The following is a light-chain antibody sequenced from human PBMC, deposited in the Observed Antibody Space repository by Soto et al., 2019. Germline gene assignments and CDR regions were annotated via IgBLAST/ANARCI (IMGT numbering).Light chain of an antibody. V-gene: IGKV3-20*01. CDR2: GTS. CDR3: QQYGTSRT. CDR1: QSVSSSD. Sequence: EIVLTQFPGTLSLSPGERATLSCRASQSVSSSDLAWYQQKPGQAPRLLIYGTSSRATGIPDRFSGSGSETDFTLTISRLEPEDFAVYYCQQYGTSRTFGQGTKVEMK. J-gene: IGKJ1*01.